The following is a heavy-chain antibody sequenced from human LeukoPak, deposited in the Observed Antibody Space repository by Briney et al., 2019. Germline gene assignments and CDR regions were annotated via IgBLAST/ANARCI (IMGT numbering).Heavy chain of an antibody. D-gene: IGHD5-18*01. CDR3: ARASVDTAYNWFDP. V-gene: IGHV1-18*01. CDR1: GYTFTSYG. CDR2: ISAYNGNT. J-gene: IGHJ5*02. Sequence: ASVKVSRKASGYTFTSYGISWVRQAPGHGLEWMGWISAYNGNTNYAQKLQGRVTMTTDTSTSTAYMELRSLRSDDTAVYYCARASVDTAYNWFDPWGQGTLVTVSS.